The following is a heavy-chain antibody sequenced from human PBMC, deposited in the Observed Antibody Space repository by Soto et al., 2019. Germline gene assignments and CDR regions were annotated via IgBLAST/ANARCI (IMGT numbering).Heavy chain of an antibody. J-gene: IGHJ5*02. CDR1: GGTFSSYA. Sequence: GASVKVSCKASGGTFSSYAISWVRQAPGQGLEWMGGIIPIFGTANYAQKFQGRVTITADESTSTAYMELSSLRSEDTAVYYCARERYDILTGPRRGHLFDPWGQGTLVTVSS. CDR2: IIPIFGTA. D-gene: IGHD3-9*01. CDR3: ARERYDILTGPRRGHLFDP. V-gene: IGHV1-69*13.